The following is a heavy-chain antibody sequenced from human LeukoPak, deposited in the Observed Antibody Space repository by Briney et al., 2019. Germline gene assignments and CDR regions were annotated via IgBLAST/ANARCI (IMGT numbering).Heavy chain of an antibody. V-gene: IGHV3-23*01. Sequence: GGSLRLSCAASGFTFSSYAMSWVRQAPGKGLEWVSAISGSGGSTYYADSVKGRFTISRDNSKNTLYLQMNSLRAEDTAVYCCAKDLSPTYYYDSSGYYSREYFQHWGQGTLVTVSS. CDR2: ISGSGGST. CDR3: AKDLSPTYYYDSSGYYSREYFQH. J-gene: IGHJ1*01. D-gene: IGHD3-22*01. CDR1: GFTFSSYA.